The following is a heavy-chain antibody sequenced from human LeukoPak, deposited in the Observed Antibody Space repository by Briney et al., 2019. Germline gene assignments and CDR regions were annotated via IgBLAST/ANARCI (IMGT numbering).Heavy chain of an antibody. J-gene: IGHJ4*02. Sequence: GGSLRLSCAASGFTFSSYAMHWVRQAPGKGLEYVSAISSNGGSTYYANSVKGRFTISRDNSKNTLYLQMGSLRAEDTAVYYCARVDHYGPDYWGQGTLATISS. D-gene: IGHD3-10*01. CDR3: ARVDHYGPDY. CDR2: ISSNGGST. V-gene: IGHV3-64*01. CDR1: GFTFSSYA.